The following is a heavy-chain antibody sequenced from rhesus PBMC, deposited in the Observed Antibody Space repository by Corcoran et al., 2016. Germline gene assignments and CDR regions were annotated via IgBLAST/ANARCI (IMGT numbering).Heavy chain of an antibody. J-gene: IGHJ4*01. CDR3: ARGAGGPAAGSPAIY. CDR2: IYGSTPDS. D-gene: IGHD6-31*01. CDR1: GGSISDTYR. Sequence: QVQLQEWGPGVVKPSEARSLTCAVSGGSISDTYRWTWIRQHPGKGLAWIGYIYGSTPDSNYNPSLEIRVPIATDPSTHPFSLKLSSVTPAVTAVYYCARGAGGPAAGSPAIYWGLGVLVTVPS. V-gene: IGHV4S10*01.